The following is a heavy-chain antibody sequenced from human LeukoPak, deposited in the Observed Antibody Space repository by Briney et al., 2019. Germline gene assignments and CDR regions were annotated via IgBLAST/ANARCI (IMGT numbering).Heavy chain of an antibody. V-gene: IGHV3-74*01. Sequence: PGGSLRLSCAASGFTFTNYWMHWVRQAPGMGLVWVSRLPPDELGIIYADSVKGRFTVSRDNAKNTVYLQMNNLRVDDTAMYYCVGTIASRGSEYWGQVALVTVSS. CDR2: LPPDELGI. CDR1: GFTFTNYW. D-gene: IGHD6-6*01. CDR3: VGTIASRGSEY. J-gene: IGHJ4*02.